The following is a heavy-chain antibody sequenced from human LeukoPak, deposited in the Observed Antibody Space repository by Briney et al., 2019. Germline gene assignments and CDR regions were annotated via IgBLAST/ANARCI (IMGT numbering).Heavy chain of an antibody. D-gene: IGHD4-17*01. CDR2: IHGGGTT. CDR3: ARAPNYGDYGGQ. J-gene: IGHJ4*02. CDR1: GFTVSSNY. V-gene: IGHV3-53*01. Sequence: GGSLRLSCAASGFTVSSNYIIWVRQAPGKGLEWVSLIHGGGTTYYADSVKGRFTISSDSSKNTVYLEMNSLRAEDTAVYYCARAPNYGDYGGQWGRGTMVTVSS.